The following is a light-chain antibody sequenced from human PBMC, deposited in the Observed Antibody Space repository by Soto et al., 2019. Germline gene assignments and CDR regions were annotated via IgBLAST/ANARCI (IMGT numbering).Light chain of an antibody. J-gene: IGLJ1*01. V-gene: IGLV1-40*01. CDR2: ANS. CDR3: PSYDSSLSGHV. Sequence: QSVLTQPPSVSGAPGQRVTISCTGSSSNIGAGYDVHWYQQLPGTDPKLLIYANSNRPSGVPDRFSGSKSGNSDSLAITGLQAEDEADYYCPSYDSSLSGHVFGNGNKLTVL. CDR1: SSNIGAGYD.